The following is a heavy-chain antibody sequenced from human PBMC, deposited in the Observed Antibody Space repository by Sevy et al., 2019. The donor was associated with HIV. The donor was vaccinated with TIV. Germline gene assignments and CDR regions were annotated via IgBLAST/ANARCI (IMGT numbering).Heavy chain of an antibody. CDR3: AREAGYSTGWSPGNY. Sequence: GGSLRLSCAASGFTFSSHAMHWVRQAPGKGLEWVALISYDGVIKYYAESVKGRFTISRDNSKNTLYLQMNSLRADDMAVYYCAREAGYSTGWSPGNYWGQGTLVTVSS. V-gene: IGHV3-30*14. CDR1: GFTFSSHA. D-gene: IGHD6-19*01. CDR2: ISYDGVIK. J-gene: IGHJ4*02.